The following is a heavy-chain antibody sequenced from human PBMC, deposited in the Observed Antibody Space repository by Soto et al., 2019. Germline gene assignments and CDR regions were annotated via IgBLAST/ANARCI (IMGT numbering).Heavy chain of an antibody. J-gene: IGHJ4*02. CDR1: GASISSYY. CDR2: XXXXGXX. CDR3: ARNNYFDS. V-gene: IGHV4-59*01. Sequence: PSETLSLTCSVSGASISSYYWSWIRQPPGKGLEXXGXXXXXGXXXYNPSLKSRVSISVDTSKNQFSLKLSSVTAADTAVYYCARNNYFDSWGQGTLVTASS.